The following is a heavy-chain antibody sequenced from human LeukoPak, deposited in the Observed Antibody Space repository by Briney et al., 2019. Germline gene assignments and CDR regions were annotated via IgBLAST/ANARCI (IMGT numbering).Heavy chain of an antibody. CDR2: ISSSSSII. J-gene: IGHJ4*02. Sequence: GGSLRLSCAASGFTFSSYSMNWVRQAPGEGLEWVSYISSSSSIIYYADSVKGRFTISRGNAKNSLYLQMNSLRAEDTAVYVCARDGVHGAHHFDFWGQGTLVTVSS. CDR1: GFTFSSYS. CDR3: ARDGVHGAHHFDF. D-gene: IGHD3-3*01. V-gene: IGHV3-48*04.